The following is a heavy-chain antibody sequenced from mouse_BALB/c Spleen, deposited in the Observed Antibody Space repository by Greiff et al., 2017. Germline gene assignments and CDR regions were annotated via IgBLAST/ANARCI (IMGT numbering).Heavy chain of an antibody. CDR3: AILRPFAY. CDR2: ISSGGSYT. D-gene: IGHD1-2*01. J-gene: IGHJ3*01. Sequence: DVHLVESGGDLVKPGGSLKLSCAASGFTFSSYGMSWVRQTPDKRLEWVATISSGGSYTYYPDSVKGRFTISRDNAKNTLYLQMSSLKSEDTAMYYCAILRPFAYWGQGTLVTVSA. V-gene: IGHV5-6*01. CDR1: GFTFSSYG.